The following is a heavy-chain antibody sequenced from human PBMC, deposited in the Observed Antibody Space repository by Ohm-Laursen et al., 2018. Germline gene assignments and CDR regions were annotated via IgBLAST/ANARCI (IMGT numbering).Heavy chain of an antibody. V-gene: IGHV3-15*01. CDR3: TREMVGGWITYYYYYGMDV. D-gene: IGHD6-19*01. J-gene: IGHJ6*02. Sequence: GSLRLSCTASGFTFSNAWMSWVRQAPGKGLEWVGRIKSKTDGGTTDYAAPVKGRFTISRDDSKSIAYLQMNSLKTGDTAVYYCTREMVGGWITYYYYYGMDVWGQGTTVTVSS. CDR2: IKSKTDGGTT. CDR1: GFTFSNAW.